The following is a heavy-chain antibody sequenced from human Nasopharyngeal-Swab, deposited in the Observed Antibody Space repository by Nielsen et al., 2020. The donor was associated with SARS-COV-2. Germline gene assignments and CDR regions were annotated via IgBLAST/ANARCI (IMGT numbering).Heavy chain of an antibody. J-gene: IGHJ3*02. CDR3: ARGPPYSGSYCDALDI. CDR2: IRSKDNSYAT. D-gene: IGHD1-26*01. V-gene: IGHV3-73*01. Sequence: GGSLRLYCAASGFTFSCSAMHWVRQASGKGLEWVGRIRSKDNSYATAYAASVKGRFTISRDDSKNTAYLQMNSQKTEDTAVYYCARGPPYSGSYCDALDIWGQVTILTVSS. CDR1: GFTFSCSA.